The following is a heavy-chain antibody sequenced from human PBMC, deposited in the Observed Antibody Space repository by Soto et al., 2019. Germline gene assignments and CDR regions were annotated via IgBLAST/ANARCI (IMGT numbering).Heavy chain of an antibody. CDR1: GFTFSSYA. Sequence: QVQLVESGGGVVQPGRSLRLSCAASGFTFSSYAMHWVRQAPGKGLEWVAVISYDGSNKYYADSVKGRFTNSRDNSKNTLYLQMNSLRAEDTAVYYCAREGIAVAGTFDYWGQGTLVTVSS. CDR2: ISYDGSNK. CDR3: AREGIAVAGTFDY. V-gene: IGHV3-30-3*01. J-gene: IGHJ4*02. D-gene: IGHD6-19*01.